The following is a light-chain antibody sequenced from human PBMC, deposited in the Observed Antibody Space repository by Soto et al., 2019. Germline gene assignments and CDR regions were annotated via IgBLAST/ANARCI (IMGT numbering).Light chain of an antibody. V-gene: IGKV1-5*03. CDR2: KAS. CDR1: QSISSW. Sequence: DIQMTQSPSTLSASVGDRVTITCRASQSISSWLAWHQQKPWKAPTPRIYKASSLESGVPSRYSGSGSGTEFTLTISSLQHDDCAAYYSQQYNSYPVTFGKGTKVQIK. CDR3: QQYNSYPVT. J-gene: IGKJ1*01.